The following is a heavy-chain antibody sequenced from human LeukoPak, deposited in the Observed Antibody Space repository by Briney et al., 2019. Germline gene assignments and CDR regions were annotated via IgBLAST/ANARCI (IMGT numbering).Heavy chain of an antibody. V-gene: IGHV1-18*01. CDR1: GYSFSNYV. J-gene: IGHJ6*03. CDR2: ISTYNGNT. D-gene: IGHD3-3*01. Sequence: ASVKVSCKPSGYSFSNYVISWVRQAPGRGLEWMGWISTYNGNTNYAQKFQGRVTMTTDTSTSTAYMELRSLRFDDTAVYYCARVFTIFGVVITYYMDVWGKGTTVTVSS. CDR3: ARVFTIFGVVITYYMDV.